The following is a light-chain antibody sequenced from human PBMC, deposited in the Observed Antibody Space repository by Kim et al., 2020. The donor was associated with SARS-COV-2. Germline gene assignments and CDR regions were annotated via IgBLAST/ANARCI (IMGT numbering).Light chain of an antibody. CDR1: QNINNW. V-gene: IGKV1-5*03. CDR3: QQYDTYHT. Sequence: LSDSVGDSVTITCRASQNINNWLAWYQLRPGRAPKLLIYKASNLESGVPSRFSGSGSGTEFTLTIYSLQPDDFATYYCQQYDTYHTFGQGTKLEI. J-gene: IGKJ2*01. CDR2: KAS.